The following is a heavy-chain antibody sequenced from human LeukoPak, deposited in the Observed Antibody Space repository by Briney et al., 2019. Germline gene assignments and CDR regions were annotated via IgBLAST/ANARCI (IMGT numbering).Heavy chain of an antibody. D-gene: IGHD3-16*01. CDR2: INPNSGGT. V-gene: IGHV1-2*02. CDR3: ATAPQRVMGYYYYYMDV. CDR1: GYTFTGYY. Sequence: GASVKVSCKASGYTFTGYYMHWVRQAPGQGLEWMGWINPNSGGTNYAQKFQGRVTMTRDTSISTAYMELSRLRSDDTAVYYCATAPQRVMGYYYYYMDVWGKGTTVTISS. J-gene: IGHJ6*03.